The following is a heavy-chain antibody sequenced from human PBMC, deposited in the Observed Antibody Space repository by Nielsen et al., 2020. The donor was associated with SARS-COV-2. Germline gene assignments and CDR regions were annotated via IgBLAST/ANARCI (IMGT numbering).Heavy chain of an antibody. CDR3: ARLRDDGYYFDTGPYDY. CDR2: IKTNGGIT. Sequence: GESLKISCAASGFTFSDYAMAWVRQAPGKGLEWVSVIKTNGGITYYADSVKGRCTISRDNSKNTLYLQMNSLRAEDTAVYYCARLRDDGYYFDTGPYDYWGQGTPVNVSS. CDR1: GFTFSDYA. V-gene: IGHV3-23*01. D-gene: IGHD2/OR15-2a*01. J-gene: IGHJ4*02.